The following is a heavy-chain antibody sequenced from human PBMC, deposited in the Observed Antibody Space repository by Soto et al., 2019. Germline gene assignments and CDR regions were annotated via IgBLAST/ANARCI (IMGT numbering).Heavy chain of an antibody. J-gene: IGHJ3*02. Sequence: ASVKVSCKASGYTFTSYGISWVRQAPGQGLEWMGWISAYNGNTNYAQKLQGRVTMTTNTSMSTAYMELSSLRSEDTAVYYCARAIDMTTCDIWGQGTMVTVSS. CDR1: GYTFTSYG. D-gene: IGHD4-17*01. CDR3: ARAIDMTTCDI. V-gene: IGHV1-18*01. CDR2: ISAYNGNT.